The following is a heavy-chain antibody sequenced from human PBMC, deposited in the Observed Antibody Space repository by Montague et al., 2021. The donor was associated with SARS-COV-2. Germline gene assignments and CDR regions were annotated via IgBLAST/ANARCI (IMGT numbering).Heavy chain of an antibody. D-gene: IGHD6-13*01. V-gene: IGHV3-66*01. Sequence: SLRLSCAASGFTVSSNYMSWVRQAPGKGLEWVSDIYSGGSTYYADSVKGRFTITRDNSKNTVYLPMTSLGAGDTAVYYCVRDTPMQLNCYDGMDVWGQGTTVTVSS. CDR3: VRDTPMQLNCYDGMDV. CDR1: GFTVSSNY. J-gene: IGHJ6*02. CDR2: IYSGGST.